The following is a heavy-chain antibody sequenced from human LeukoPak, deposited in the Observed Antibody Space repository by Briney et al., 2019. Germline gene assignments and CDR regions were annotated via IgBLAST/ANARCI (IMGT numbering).Heavy chain of an antibody. V-gene: IGHV4-59*01. CDR3: ASAYYYDSGNYFDY. CDR1: GVSISSYH. J-gene: IGHJ4*02. Sequence: SETLSLTCTVSGVSISSYHWTWIRQPPGEGLEWIGHIYNSGSTNYNPPLRGRVTISLDTSKNQVSLKLSSVTAADTAMYYCASAYYYDSGNYFDYWGQGTLVTVSS. CDR2: IYNSGST. D-gene: IGHD3-22*01.